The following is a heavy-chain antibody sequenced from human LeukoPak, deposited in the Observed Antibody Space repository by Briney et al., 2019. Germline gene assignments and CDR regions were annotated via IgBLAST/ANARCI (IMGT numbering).Heavy chain of an antibody. CDR3: ARDRDWYSFDS. Sequence: GGSLRLSCAASGFTFSSYWMNWARQAPGKGLEWVASINRNGNVNYYVDSVKGRFTISRDNAKNSLYLQMNSLRAEDTAVYYCARDRDWYSFDSWGQGTLVTVSS. CDR1: GFTFSSYW. D-gene: IGHD6-19*01. J-gene: IGHJ4*02. CDR2: INRNGNVN. V-gene: IGHV3-7*03.